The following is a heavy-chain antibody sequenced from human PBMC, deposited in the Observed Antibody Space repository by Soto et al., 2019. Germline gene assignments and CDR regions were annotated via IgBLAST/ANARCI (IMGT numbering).Heavy chain of an antibody. D-gene: IGHD4-17*01. CDR2: INSDGGST. CDR3: ARVNYGDYGGVYDY. CDR1: GFSFKNFS. J-gene: IGHJ4*02. V-gene: IGHV3-74*01. Sequence: GGSLRLSCSASGFSFKNFSVSWVRQAPGKGLVWVSRINSDGGSTSFADSVKGRFTISRDNAKNTLYLQMNSLRAEDTAVYYCARVNYGDYGGVYDYWGQGTLVTVSS.